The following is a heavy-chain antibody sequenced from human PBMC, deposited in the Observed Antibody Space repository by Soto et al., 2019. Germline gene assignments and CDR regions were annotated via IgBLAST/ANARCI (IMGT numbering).Heavy chain of an antibody. Sequence: QVQLVESGGGVVQPGRSLRLSCAASGFTFSSYGMHWVRQAPGKGLEWVAVISYDGSNKYYADSVKGRFTISRDNSKTPLYLQLNSLRVGNRVGYNCAKEGGIKAERAEGYFIVGGCSSPASGGQET. CDR1: GFTFSSYG. CDR2: ISYDGSNK. D-gene: IGHD2-15*01. V-gene: IGHV3-30*18. CDR3: AKEGGIKAERAEGYFIVGGCSSPAS. J-gene: IGHJ4*02.